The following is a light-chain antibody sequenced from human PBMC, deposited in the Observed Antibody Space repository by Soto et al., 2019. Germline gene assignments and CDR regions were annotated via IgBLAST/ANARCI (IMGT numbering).Light chain of an antibody. CDR2: GAS. V-gene: IGKV3-20*01. J-gene: IGKJ4*01. CDR1: QSVASNY. CDR3: QQYASSPLT. Sequence: EIVLSQSPGTLSLSPGEGATFSCWASQSVASNYLAWYQQKPGQAPSLLIHGASTRATGIADRFSGSGSGTDLTLTISRLETEDFAVYYCQQYASSPLTFGGGTKVEIK.